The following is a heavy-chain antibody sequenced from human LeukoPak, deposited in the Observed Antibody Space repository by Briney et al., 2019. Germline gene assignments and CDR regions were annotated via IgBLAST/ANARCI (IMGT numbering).Heavy chain of an antibody. V-gene: IGHV3-66*01. J-gene: IGHJ6*04. Sequence: GGSLRLSCTVSGFIVGSKYMSWVRQAPGKGLEWVAVIYSGGATYYAGSVKGRFTISRDNTKNTLYLQMNSLEAEDRAVYYCARAAFASSWYEGGLDVWGKGTTVTVSS. CDR1: GFIVGSKY. CDR3: ARAAFASSWYEGGLDV. CDR2: IYSGGAT. D-gene: IGHD6-13*01.